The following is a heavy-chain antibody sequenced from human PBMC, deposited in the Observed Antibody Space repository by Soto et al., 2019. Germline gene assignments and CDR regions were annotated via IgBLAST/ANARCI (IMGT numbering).Heavy chain of an antibody. V-gene: IGHV1-24*01. J-gene: IGHJ3*02. CDR2: FDPEDGET. CDR1: GYTLTELP. Sequence: ASVKVSCKVSGYTLTELPMHWVRQAPGEGLEWMGGFDPEDGETIYAQKFQGRVTMTEDTSTDTAYMELSSLRSEDTAVYYCATWSGEAFDIWGQGTMVTVSS. CDR3: ATWSGEAFDI. D-gene: IGHD3-3*01.